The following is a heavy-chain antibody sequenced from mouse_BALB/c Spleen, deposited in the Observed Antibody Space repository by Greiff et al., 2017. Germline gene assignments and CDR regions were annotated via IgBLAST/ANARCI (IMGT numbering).Heavy chain of an antibody. J-gene: IGHJ1*01. Sequence: QVQLQQSGAELAKPGASVKMSCKASGYTFTSYWMHWVKQRPGQGLEWIGYINPSTGYTEYNQKFKDKATLTADKSSSTAYMQLSSLTSEDSAVYDCARQPSYDGYPLDVWGAGTTVTVSS. CDR3: ARQPSYDGYPLDV. D-gene: IGHD2-3*01. CDR1: GYTFTSYW. V-gene: IGHV1-7*01. CDR2: INPSTGYT.